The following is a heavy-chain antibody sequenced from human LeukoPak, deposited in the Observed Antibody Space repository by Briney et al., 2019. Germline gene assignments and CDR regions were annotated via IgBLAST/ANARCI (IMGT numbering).Heavy chain of an antibody. Sequence: PGGSLRLSCAASGFTVSNNYMTWVRQAPGKGLEWVASINSDGSEGYYADVVKGRFTISRDNAKNSLYLQINSLRDEDTAVYYCARGRYSSSWYFDYWGQGTLVTVSS. CDR1: GFTVSNNY. CDR2: INSDGSEG. CDR3: ARGRYSSSWYFDY. D-gene: IGHD6-13*01. V-gene: IGHV3-7*01. J-gene: IGHJ4*02.